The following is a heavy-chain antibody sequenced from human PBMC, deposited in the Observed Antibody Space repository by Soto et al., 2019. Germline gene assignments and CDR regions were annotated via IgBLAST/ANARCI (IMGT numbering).Heavy chain of an antibody. J-gene: IGHJ6*02. Sequence: ASVKVSCKASGYTFTSYDINWVRQATGQGLEWMGWMNPNSGNTGYAQKFQGRVTMTRNTSISTAYMELSSLRSEDTAVYYCAGSRAGSVGLDYYYYYGMDVWGQGTTVTVSS. D-gene: IGHD6-19*01. CDR1: GYTFTSYD. CDR2: MNPNSGNT. CDR3: AGSRAGSVGLDYYYYYGMDV. V-gene: IGHV1-8*01.